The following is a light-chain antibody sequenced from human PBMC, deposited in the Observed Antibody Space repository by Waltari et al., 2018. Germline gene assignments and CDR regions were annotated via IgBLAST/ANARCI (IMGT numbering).Light chain of an antibody. V-gene: IGLV2-23*01. CDR1: SSDVGNYNL. Sequence: QSALTQPASVSGSPGQSITISCTGTSSDVGNYNLVSWYQQYPGKAPKVMIYDDNRRPSGVSDCFSGSKSGNTASLTSSGVQAEDEADYYCCSYAGSYTWVFGGGTKLTVL. CDR2: DDN. J-gene: IGLJ3*02. CDR3: CSYAGSYTWV.